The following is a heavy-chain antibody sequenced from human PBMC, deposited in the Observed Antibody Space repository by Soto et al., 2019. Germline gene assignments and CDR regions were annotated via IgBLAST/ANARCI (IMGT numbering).Heavy chain of an antibody. V-gene: IGHV4-59*08. D-gene: IGHD3-3*01. CDR3: ARHGSELRFLEWLLLFDY. Sequence: PSETLSLTCAVYGGSFSSYYWSWIRQPPGKGLEWIGYIYYSGSTNYNPSLKSRVTISVDTSKNQFSLKLSSVTAADTAVYYCARHGSELRFLEWLLLFDYWGQGTLVTVSS. CDR1: GGSFSSYY. CDR2: IYYSGST. J-gene: IGHJ4*02.